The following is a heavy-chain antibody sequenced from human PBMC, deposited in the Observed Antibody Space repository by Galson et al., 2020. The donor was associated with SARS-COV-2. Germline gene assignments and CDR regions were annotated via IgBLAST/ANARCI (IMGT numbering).Heavy chain of an antibody. CDR3: AKGGSSSWLEVDY. Sequence: GGSLRLSCAASGFTFSSYGMHWVRQAPGKGLEWVAVISYDGSNKYYADSVKGRFTISRDNSKNTLYLQMNSLRAEDTAVYYCAKGGSSSWLEVDYWGQGTLVTVSS. CDR1: GFTFSSYG. V-gene: IGHV3-30*18. D-gene: IGHD6-13*01. CDR2: ISYDGSNK. J-gene: IGHJ4*02.